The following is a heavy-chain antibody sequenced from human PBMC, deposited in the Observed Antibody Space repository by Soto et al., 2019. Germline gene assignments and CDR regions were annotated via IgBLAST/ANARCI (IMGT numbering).Heavy chain of an antibody. Sequence: SETLSLTCTVSGGSISSGGYYWSWIRQHPGKGLEWIGYIYYSGSTYYNPSLKSRVTISVDTSKNQFSLKLSSVTAADTAVYYCAREGCTNGVCSIDYWGQGTLVTVSS. D-gene: IGHD2-8*01. V-gene: IGHV4-31*03. J-gene: IGHJ4*02. CDR3: AREGCTNGVCSIDY. CDR2: IYYSGST. CDR1: GGSISSGGYY.